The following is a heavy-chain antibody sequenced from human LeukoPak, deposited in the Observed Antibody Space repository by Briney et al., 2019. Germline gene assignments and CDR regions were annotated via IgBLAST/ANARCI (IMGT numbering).Heavy chain of an antibody. V-gene: IGHV3-23*01. D-gene: IGHD1-26*01. J-gene: IGHJ3*02. CDR2: ISGSGGST. Sequence: GGSLRLSCAASGFTFGSYAMSWVRQAPGKGLEWVSAISGSGGSTYYADSVKGRFTISRDNSKNTLYLQMNSLRAEDTAVYYCARYSGSFLREDAFDIWGQGTMVTVSS. CDR3: ARYSGSFLREDAFDI. CDR1: GFTFGSYA.